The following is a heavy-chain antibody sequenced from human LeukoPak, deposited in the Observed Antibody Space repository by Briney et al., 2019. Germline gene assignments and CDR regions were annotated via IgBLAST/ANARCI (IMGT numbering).Heavy chain of an antibody. J-gene: IGHJ4*02. CDR2: IKSKTDGGTT. Sequence: GGSLRLSCAASGFTFSNAWMSWGRQAPEEGLESVGRIKSKTDGGTTDYAAPVKGRFTISRDDSKNTLYLQMNSLKTEDTAVYYAVATIRHGGSDYFDYWGQGTLVTVSS. V-gene: IGHV3-15*01. D-gene: IGHD5-12*01. CDR1: GFTFSNAW. CDR3: VATIRHGGSDYFDY.